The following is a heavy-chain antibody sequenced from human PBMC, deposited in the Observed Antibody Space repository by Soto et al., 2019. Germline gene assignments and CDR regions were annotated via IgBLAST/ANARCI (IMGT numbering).Heavy chain of an antibody. CDR2: ISWNSGSI. CDR3: AKDRFRYYDSSGSSAFDI. J-gene: IGHJ3*02. D-gene: IGHD3-22*01. V-gene: IGHV3-9*01. Sequence: EVQLVESGGGLVQPGRSLRLSCAASGFTFDDYAMHWVRQAPGKGLEWVSGISWNSGSIGYADSVKGRFTISRDNAKNSXCLQMNSLRAEDTALYYCAKDRFRYYDSSGSSAFDIWGQGTMVTVSS. CDR1: GFTFDDYA.